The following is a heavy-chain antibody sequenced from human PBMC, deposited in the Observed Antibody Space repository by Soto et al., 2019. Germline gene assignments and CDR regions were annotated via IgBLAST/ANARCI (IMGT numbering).Heavy chain of an antibody. J-gene: IGHJ1*01. Sequence: QVQLVQSGAEVKKPGASVKVFCKASGYTFTSYDISWVRQATGQGLEWMGWMNPNNGNTDYAPKFQGRVTMTMNTSIGTAYMELSSLRSEDTAVYYCARSPRNYYALGSYSYFRHWGQGTLVTVSS. CDR3: ARSPRNYYALGSYSYFRH. D-gene: IGHD3-10*01. V-gene: IGHV1-8*01. CDR2: MNPNNGNT. CDR1: GYTFTSYD.